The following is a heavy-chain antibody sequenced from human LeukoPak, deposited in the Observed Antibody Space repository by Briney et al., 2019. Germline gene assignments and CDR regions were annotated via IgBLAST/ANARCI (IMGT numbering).Heavy chain of an antibody. V-gene: IGHV1-2*02. D-gene: IGHD1-26*01. CDR3: ARAREYSGSYYLGY. Sequence: ASVTVSCKASGYTFTDYYMHWVRQAPGHGLEWMGWINPNSGGTDYAQNFQGRVTMTRDTSISTAYMELSRLRSDDTAVYYWARAREYSGSYYLGYWGQGTLVTVSS. CDR2: INPNSGGT. J-gene: IGHJ4*02. CDR1: GYTFTDYY.